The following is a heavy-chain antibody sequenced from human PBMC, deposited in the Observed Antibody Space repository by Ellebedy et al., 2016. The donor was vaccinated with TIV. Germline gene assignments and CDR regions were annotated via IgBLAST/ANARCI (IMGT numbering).Heavy chain of an antibody. CDR3: VSVGATAGVDK. J-gene: IGHJ4*02. D-gene: IGHD1-26*01. CDR2: INPNSGCT. CDR1: GYTFNGYY. Sequence: AASVKVSCKASGYTFNGYYIHWVRQAPGHGLEWMGWINPNSGCTNYAQKVQGRVTMTRDTSISTGYMDLSSLRSDDTAVYYCVSVGATAGVDKWGQGTLVTVSS. V-gene: IGHV1-2*02.